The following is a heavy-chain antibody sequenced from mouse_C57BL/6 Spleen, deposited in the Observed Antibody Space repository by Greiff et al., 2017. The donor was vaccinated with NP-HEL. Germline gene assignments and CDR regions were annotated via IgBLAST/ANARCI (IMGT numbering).Heavy chain of an antibody. V-gene: IGHV1-15*01. CDR1: GYTFTDYE. CDR2: IDPETGGT. Sequence: VQLQQSGAELVRPGASVTLSCKASGYTFTDYEMHWVKQTPVHGLEWIGAIDPETGGTAYNQKFKGKAILTADKSSSTAYMELRSLTSEDSAVYYCTRDYDYDGNYWGQGTTLTVSS. J-gene: IGHJ2*01. D-gene: IGHD2-4*01. CDR3: TRDYDYDGNY.